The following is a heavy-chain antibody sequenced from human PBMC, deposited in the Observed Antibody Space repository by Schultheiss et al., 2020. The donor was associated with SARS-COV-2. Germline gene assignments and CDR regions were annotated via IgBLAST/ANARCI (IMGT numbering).Heavy chain of an antibody. CDR2: ISGSGGRT. CDR3: ARAEYHYDSSAGLHYFDY. J-gene: IGHJ4*02. CDR1: GFTFSSYA. D-gene: IGHD3-22*01. Sequence: GGSLRLSCAASGFTFSSYAMSWVRQAPGKGLEWVSAISGSGGRTYYAHSVKGRFTFSRDNSRSTLYLQMNSLRAEDTAVYYCARAEYHYDSSAGLHYFDYWGPGTLVTVSS. V-gene: IGHV3-23*01.